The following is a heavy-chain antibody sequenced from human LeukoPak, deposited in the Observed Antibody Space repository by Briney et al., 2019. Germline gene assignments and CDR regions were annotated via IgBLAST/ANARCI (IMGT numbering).Heavy chain of an antibody. D-gene: IGHD3-3*01. V-gene: IGHV1-2*06. CDR1: GYTFTGYY. J-gene: IGHJ4*02. CDR2: INPNSGGT. Sequence: GASVKVSCKASGYTFTGYYMHWVRQAPGQGLEWMGRINPNSGGTNYAQKFQGRVTMTEDTSTDTAYMELSSLRSEDTAVYYCATHDLRFLEWLLYYWGQGTLVTVSS. CDR3: ATHDLRFLEWLLYY.